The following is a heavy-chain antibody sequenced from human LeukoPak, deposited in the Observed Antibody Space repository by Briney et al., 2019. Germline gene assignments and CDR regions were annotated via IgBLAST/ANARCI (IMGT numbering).Heavy chain of an antibody. V-gene: IGHV3-23*01. CDR3: AKDFEGSRSYHCPFDY. CDR2: VDTSGTST. D-gene: IGHD3-10*01. Sequence: PSETLSLTCTVSGGSISSYYWSWIRQPPGKGLEWVSAVDTSGTSTYYADSVKGRFTTSRDNSRNTVYLQMNSLRADDTAVYYCAKDFEGSRSYHCPFDYWGQGSLVTVSS. J-gene: IGHJ4*02. CDR1: GGSISSYY.